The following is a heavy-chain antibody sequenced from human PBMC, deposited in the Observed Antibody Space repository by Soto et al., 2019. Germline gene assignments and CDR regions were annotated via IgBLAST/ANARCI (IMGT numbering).Heavy chain of an antibody. CDR2: IILSCGST. CDR3: ARPPFPGCINAVCYPFDY. D-gene: IGHD2-8*01. Sequence: ASVKVSCKASGYTFTDYYIHWVRQAPGQRNYWIGMIILSCGSTDYALNFRGRVTMARDTSTGTVYMELSSLISEDTAVYYCARPPFPGCINAVCYPFDYWGQGTLVTVSS. V-gene: IGHV1-46*01. CDR1: GYTFTDYY. J-gene: IGHJ4*02.